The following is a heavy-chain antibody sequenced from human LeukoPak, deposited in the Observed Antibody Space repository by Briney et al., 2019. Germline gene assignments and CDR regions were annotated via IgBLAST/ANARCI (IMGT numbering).Heavy chain of an antibody. CDR3: ARIRYSYGSFDY. CDR1: GFTFSDYY. V-gene: IGHV3-11*01. D-gene: IGHD5-18*01. J-gene: IGHJ4*02. CDR2: ISSSGSTI. Sequence: GGSLRLSCVASGFTFSDYYMTWIRQAPGKGLEWVSYISSSGSTIYYADSVRGRFTISRDNAKNSLYLQMNSLRAEDTAVYYCARIRYSYGSFDYWGQGTLVTVSS.